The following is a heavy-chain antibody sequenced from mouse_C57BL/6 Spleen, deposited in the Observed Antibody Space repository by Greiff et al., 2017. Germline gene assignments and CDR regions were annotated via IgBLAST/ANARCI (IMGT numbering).Heavy chain of an antibody. J-gene: IGHJ3*01. CDR1: GFTFSSYA. V-gene: IGHV5-4*01. CDR2: ISDGGSYT. CDR3: ARNWDVGY. D-gene: IGHD4-1*01. Sequence: EVQGVESGGGLVKPGGSLKLSCAASGFTFSSYAMSWVRQTPEKRLEWVATISDGGSYTYYPDNVKGRFTISRDNAKNNLYLQMSHLKSEDTAMYYCARNWDVGYWGQGTLVTVSA.